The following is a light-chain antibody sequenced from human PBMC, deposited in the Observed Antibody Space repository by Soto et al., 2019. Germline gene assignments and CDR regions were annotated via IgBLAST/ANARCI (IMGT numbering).Light chain of an antibody. CDR1: SSDVGGYNY. J-gene: IGLJ1*01. Sequence: QSALTQPASVSGSPGQSITISCTGTSSDVGGYNYVSWYQQHPGKAPKLMIYDVSHRPPGVSNRFSGSKSGNTASLTISGLQAEDEADYYCSSYTSSSLYVFGTGTKLTVL. CDR3: SSYTSSSLYV. CDR2: DVS. V-gene: IGLV2-14*01.